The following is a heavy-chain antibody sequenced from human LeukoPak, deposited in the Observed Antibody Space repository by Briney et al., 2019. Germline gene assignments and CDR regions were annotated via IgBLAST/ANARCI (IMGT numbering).Heavy chain of an antibody. D-gene: IGHD2-2*01. CDR3: ASSVYCSSTSCYPLDL. CDR1: GYSFTSYW. V-gene: IGHV5-51*01. J-gene: IGHJ5*02. CDR2: IYPGDSDT. Sequence: GESLKISCKGSGYSFTSYWIGWVLQMPGKGLEWMGIIYPGDSDTRYSPSFQGQVTISADKSISTAYLQWSSLKASDTAMYYCASSVYCSSTSCYPLDLWGQGTLVTVSS.